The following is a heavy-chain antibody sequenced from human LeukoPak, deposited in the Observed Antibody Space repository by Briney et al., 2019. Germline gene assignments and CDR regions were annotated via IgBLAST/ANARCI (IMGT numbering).Heavy chain of an antibody. CDR2: SIPIFGTA. CDR3: ARARLRSSDHTIYYSYYMDV. J-gene: IGHJ6*03. Sequence: ASVKVSCKASGGTFSSYAISWVRQAPGQGREWMGGSIPIFGTANYAQKFQGRVTITADESTSTAYMELSSLRSEDTAVYYCARARLRSSDHTIYYSYYMDVWGKGTTVTVSS. V-gene: IGHV1-69*01. D-gene: IGHD3-16*01. CDR1: GGTFSSYA.